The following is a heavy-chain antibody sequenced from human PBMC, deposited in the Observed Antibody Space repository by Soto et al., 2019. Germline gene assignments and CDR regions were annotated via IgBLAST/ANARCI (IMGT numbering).Heavy chain of an antibody. CDR2: INHSGST. V-gene: IGHV4-34*01. CDR3: ARDQHATVTPYYYYGMDV. CDR1: GGSFSGYY. J-gene: IGHJ6*02. Sequence: SETLYLTCAVYGGSFSGYYWSWIRQPPGKGLEWIGEINHSGSTNYNPSLKSRVTISADTSKNQFSLKLTSVTAADTAVYYCARDQHATVTPYYYYGMDVWGQGTTVTVSS. D-gene: IGHD4-4*01.